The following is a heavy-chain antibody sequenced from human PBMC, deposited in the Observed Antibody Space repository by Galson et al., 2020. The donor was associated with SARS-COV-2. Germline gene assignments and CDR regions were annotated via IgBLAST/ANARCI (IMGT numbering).Heavy chain of an antibody. CDR1: GGSFSGYY. CDR2: INHSGST. CDR3: ARERYSSSWYYRSPRNSNWFDP. J-gene: IGHJ5*02. Sequence: SETLSLTCAVYGGSFSGYYWSWIRQPPGKGLEWIGEINHSGSTNYNPSIKSRVTISVDTSKNQFSLKLSSVTAADTAVYYCARERYSSSWYYRSPRNSNWFDPWGQGTLVTVSS. V-gene: IGHV4-34*01. D-gene: IGHD6-13*01.